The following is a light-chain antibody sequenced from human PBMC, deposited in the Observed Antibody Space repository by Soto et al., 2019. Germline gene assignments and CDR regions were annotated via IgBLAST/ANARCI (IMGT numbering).Light chain of an antibody. J-gene: IGKJ4*01. Sequence: IEMTQSPSSLSVSVGDRVTITCPASQDISNYLNWYQQKPGKAPKLLIYDASNLETGVPSRFSGSGSGTDFTFTISSLQPEDIATYYCQQFDNPNLTVTFGGGTKVDI. V-gene: IGKV1-33*01. CDR1: QDISNY. CDR2: DAS. CDR3: QQFDNPNLTVT.